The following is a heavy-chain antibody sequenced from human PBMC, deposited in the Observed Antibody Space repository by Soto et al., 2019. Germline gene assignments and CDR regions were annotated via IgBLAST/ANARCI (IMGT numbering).Heavy chain of an antibody. J-gene: IGHJ4*02. V-gene: IGHV3-23*01. CDR1: GFTFSSYA. CDR3: AKDGSPCGSGGYCFYHFDY. Sequence: GGSLRLSCAASGFTFSSYAMTWVRQAPGKGLQWVSGISGSGGGTYYADSVKGRFTISRDNSKNTLYLQMNSLTAEDTAIYYCAKDGSPCGSGGYCFYHFDYWGQGT. CDR2: ISGSGGGT. D-gene: IGHD2-15*01.